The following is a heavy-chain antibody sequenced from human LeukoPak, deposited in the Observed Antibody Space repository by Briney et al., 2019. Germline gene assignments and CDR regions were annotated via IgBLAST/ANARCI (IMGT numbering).Heavy chain of an antibody. CDR3: ARFLPDCSSTSCYPVYYYDSSGVDAFDI. Sequence: ASVKVSCKASGYTFTSYYMHWVRLAPGQGLEWMGIINPSGGSTSYAQKFQGRVTMTRDTSTSTVYMELSSLRSEDTAVYYCARFLPDCSSTSCYPVYYYDSSGVDAFDIWGQGTMVTVSS. D-gene: IGHD2-2*01. J-gene: IGHJ3*02. CDR2: INPSGGST. V-gene: IGHV1-46*01. CDR1: GYTFTSYY.